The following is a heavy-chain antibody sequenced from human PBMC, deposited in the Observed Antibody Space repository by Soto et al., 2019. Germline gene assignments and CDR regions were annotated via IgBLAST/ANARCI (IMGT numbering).Heavy chain of an antibody. CDR1: WFTFFSYA. J-gene: IGHJ4*02. Sequence: GAPRLSRSAPWFTFFSYALSWGRPGPGKGLEWVSAISGSGGSTYYADSVKGRFTISRDNSKNTLYLQMNSLRAEDTAVYYCAKSYYDFWSGYFDYWGQGTLVTVSS. CDR2: ISGSGGST. CDR3: AKSYYDFWSGYFDY. D-gene: IGHD3-3*01. V-gene: IGHV3-23*01.